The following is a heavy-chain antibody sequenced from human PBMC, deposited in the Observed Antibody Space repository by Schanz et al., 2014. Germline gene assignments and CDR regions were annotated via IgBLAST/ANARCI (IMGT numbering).Heavy chain of an antibody. CDR1: GGSISGYY. CDR2: IDHSGGT. CDR3: ARHSGYYYYYGMDV. Sequence: QVQLQESGPGLVKPSETLSLTCSVSGGSISGYYWSWIRQPPGKGLEWIGYIDHSGGTYYNPSLKSSVPIPVDTSKTHFPRKLSFVTAADTAVYYCARHSGYYYYYGMDVWGQGTTVTVSS. V-gene: IGHV4-59*08. J-gene: IGHJ6*02.